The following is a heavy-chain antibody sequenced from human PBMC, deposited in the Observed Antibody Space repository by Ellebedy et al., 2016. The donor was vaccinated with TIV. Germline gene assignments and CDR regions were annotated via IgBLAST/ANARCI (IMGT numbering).Heavy chain of an antibody. J-gene: IGHJ3*01. CDR1: GFSFRSYW. D-gene: IGHD4-17*01. V-gene: IGHV3-7*01. CDR2: INQAGSEK. CDR3: ATDGSYGDYRSPTHAFEV. Sequence: GESLKISCAASGFSFRSYWMSWVRQAPGKGLEWVANINQAGSEKNYVDSVKGRFTISRDNAKNSLYLQMNSLRAEDTAVYYCATDGSYGDYRSPTHAFEVWGQGTMVTVSS.